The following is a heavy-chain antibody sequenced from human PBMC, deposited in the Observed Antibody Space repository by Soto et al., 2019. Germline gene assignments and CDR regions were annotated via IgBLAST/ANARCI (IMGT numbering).Heavy chain of an antibody. CDR3: ARGRYGDY. CDR1: GYAFTTYG. Sequence: QVHLVQSGAEVKKPGASVKVSCKGSGYAFTTYGITWVRQAPGQGLEWMGWISAHNGNTNYAQKLQGRVTVTRDTSTRTASMELGSRRSDGTAVYYCARGRYGDYWGQGARVTVSS. J-gene: IGHJ4*02. CDR2: ISAHNGNT. D-gene: IGHD1-1*01. V-gene: IGHV1-18*01.